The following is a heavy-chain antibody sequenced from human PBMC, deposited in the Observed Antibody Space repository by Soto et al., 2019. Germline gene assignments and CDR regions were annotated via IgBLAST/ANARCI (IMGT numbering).Heavy chain of an antibody. CDR2: ISSSSSTI. V-gene: IGHV3-48*01. D-gene: IGHD3-10*01. CDR1: GFTFSSYS. CDR3: ARAGSYYYGSGSYSKRPYYYYMDV. Sequence: GSLRLSCAASGFTFSSYSMNWVRQAPGKGLEWVSYISSSSSTIYYADSVKGRFTISRDNAKNSLYLQMNSLRAEDTAVYYCARAGSYYYGSGSYSKRPYYYYMDVWGKGTTVTVSS. J-gene: IGHJ6*03.